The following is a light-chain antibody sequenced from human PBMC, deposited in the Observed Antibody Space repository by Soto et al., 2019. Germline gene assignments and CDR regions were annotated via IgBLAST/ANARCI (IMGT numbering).Light chain of an antibody. CDR2: GAS. CDR3: QQYNNWPWT. J-gene: IGKJ1*01. Sequence: EKVMTQSPATLSVSPGERATLSCRASQSVSRDLAWYQQKPGQAPRLLIYGASTRATGIPARFSGSGSGTEFTLIISSLQSEDFAVYFCQQYNNWPWTFGQGTKVEIK. V-gene: IGKV3-15*01. CDR1: QSVSRD.